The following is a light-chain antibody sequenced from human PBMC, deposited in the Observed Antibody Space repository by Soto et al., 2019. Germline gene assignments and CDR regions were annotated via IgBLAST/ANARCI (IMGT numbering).Light chain of an antibody. Sequence: QSALTQPASVSGSPGQSITISCSGTSSDIGSYNLVSWFQQYPDKAPKLIIYEGTKRPSGISTRFSGSKSDNTASLTISGLQAEDEADYYCCSYDNRNIWIFGRGTKLTVL. CDR2: EGT. CDR3: CSYDNRNIWI. CDR1: SSDIGSYNL. J-gene: IGLJ2*01. V-gene: IGLV2-23*01.